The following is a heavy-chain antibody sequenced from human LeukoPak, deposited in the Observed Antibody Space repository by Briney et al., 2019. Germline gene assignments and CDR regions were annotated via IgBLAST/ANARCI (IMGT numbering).Heavy chain of an antibody. V-gene: IGHV4-34*01. J-gene: IGHJ4*02. CDR2: IYYSGST. CDR1: GGSFSGYY. D-gene: IGHD3-9*01. CDR3: ARTYYDILTGYSQGIYFDY. Sequence: PSETLSLTCAVYGGSFSGYYWSWIRQSPGKGLEWIGSIYYSGSTYYNPSLKSRVTISVDTSKNQFSLKLSSVTAADTAVYYCARTYYDILTGYSQGIYFDYWGQGTLVTVSS.